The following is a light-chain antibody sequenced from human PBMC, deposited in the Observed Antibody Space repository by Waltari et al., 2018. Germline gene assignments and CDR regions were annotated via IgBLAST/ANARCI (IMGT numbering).Light chain of an antibody. J-gene: IGLJ3*02. V-gene: IGLV1-40*01. CDR1: SSNNGSGYD. CDR2: GFR. CDR3: QSYDSRRGGQVV. Sequence: QSVLTQPPFLSGAPGQTITIPCTGSSSNNGSGYDPNSYQQLPGKAPKLLMFGFRNRPSGVPDRFSGSKSGTAAALAITGLQPEDEADYYCQSYDSRRGGQVVFGGGTKVTVL.